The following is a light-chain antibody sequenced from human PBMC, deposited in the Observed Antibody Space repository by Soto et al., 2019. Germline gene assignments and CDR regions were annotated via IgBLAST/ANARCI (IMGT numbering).Light chain of an antibody. V-gene: IGLV2-14*01. CDR2: EVS. Sequence: QSALTQPASVSGSTGQSITISCTGTSSDVGAYNYVTWYQQQSGKAPKLMIHEVSNRPSGVSNRFSGSKSGNTASLTISGLQAEDEADYYCSSYTTSRAYVFGIGTKVTVL. CDR1: SSDVGAYNY. CDR3: SSYTTSRAYV. J-gene: IGLJ1*01.